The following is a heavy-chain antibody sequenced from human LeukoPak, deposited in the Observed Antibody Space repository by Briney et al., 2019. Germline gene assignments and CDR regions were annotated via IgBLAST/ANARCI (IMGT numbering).Heavy chain of an antibody. Sequence: GASVKVSCKASGGTFSSYAIIWVRQAPGQGLEWMGRIIPIFGTANYAQKFQGRVTITTDESTSTAYMELSSLRSEDTAVYYCATSGVESGSYNDYWGQGTLVTVSS. D-gene: IGHD1-26*01. J-gene: IGHJ4*02. CDR3: ATSGVESGSYNDY. CDR1: GGTFSSYA. V-gene: IGHV1-69*05. CDR2: IIPIFGTA.